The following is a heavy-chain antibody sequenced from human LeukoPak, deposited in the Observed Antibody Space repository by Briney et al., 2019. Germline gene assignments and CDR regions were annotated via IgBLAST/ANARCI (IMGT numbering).Heavy chain of an antibody. J-gene: IGHJ6*03. CDR1: GFTFSSYG. V-gene: IGHV3-30*02. CDR2: IRYDGSNK. CDR3: AKTPDYDSSGYYYDPYYCYYMDV. Sequence: PGGSLRLSCAASGFTFSSYGMHWVRQAPGKGLEWVAFIRYDGSNKYYADSVKGRFTISRDNSKNTLYLQMNSLRAEDTAVYYCAKTPDYDSSGYYYDPYYCYYMDVWGKGTTVTVSS. D-gene: IGHD3-22*01.